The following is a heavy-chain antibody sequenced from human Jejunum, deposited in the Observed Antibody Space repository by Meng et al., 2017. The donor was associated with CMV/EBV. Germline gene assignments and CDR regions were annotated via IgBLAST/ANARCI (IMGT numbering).Heavy chain of an antibody. D-gene: IGHD1-14*01. V-gene: IGHV4-30-4*01. CDR1: GDSISSGDSY. CDR2: IYESGST. CDR3: AREGTNSYYFDY. J-gene: IGHJ4*02. Sequence: QVQLRESGPGLVKPSQTLSLTCGVSGDSISSGDSYWSWIRQPPGKGLEWIGYIYESGSTSYNPSLESRVTISVDTSKNQFSLKVMSVTAADTAVYYCAREGTNSYYFDYWGQGTLVTVSS.